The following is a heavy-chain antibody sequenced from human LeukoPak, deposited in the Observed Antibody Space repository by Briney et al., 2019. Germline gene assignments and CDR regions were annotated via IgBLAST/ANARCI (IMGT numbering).Heavy chain of an antibody. V-gene: IGHV3-48*03. Sequence: PGGSLRPSCTASGFTFSSFEMNWVRQAPGKGLEWVSYISSSGSIIYYADSVKGRFTISRDNAKNSLYLQMHSLRAEDTAGYYCARPPALNYWGQGTLVTVSS. J-gene: IGHJ4*02. CDR3: ARPPALNY. D-gene: IGHD3-9*01. CDR2: ISSSGSII. CDR1: GFTFSSFE.